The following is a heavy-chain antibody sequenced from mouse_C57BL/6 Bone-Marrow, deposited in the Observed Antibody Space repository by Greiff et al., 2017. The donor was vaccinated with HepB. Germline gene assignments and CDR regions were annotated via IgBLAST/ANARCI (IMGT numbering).Heavy chain of an antibody. CDR3: ARETTVVAFDV. CDR1: GYTFTSYW. Sequence: VQLQQSGAELVRPGSSVKLSCKASGYTFTSYWMDWVKQRPGQGLEWIGNIYPSDSETHYNQKFKDKATLTVDKSSSTAYMQLSSLTSEDSAVYSCARETTVVAFDVWGTGTTVTVSS. J-gene: IGHJ1*03. D-gene: IGHD1-1*01. V-gene: IGHV1-61*01. CDR2: IYPSDSET.